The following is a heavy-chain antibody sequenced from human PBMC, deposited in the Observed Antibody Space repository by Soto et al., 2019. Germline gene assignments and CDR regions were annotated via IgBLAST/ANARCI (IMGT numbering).Heavy chain of an antibody. CDR3: ARWYSGGSLVNWFDP. J-gene: IGHJ5*02. Sequence: QVQLQESGPGLVKPSQTLSLTCTVSGGSISSGGYYWSWIRQHPGKGLEWIGYIYYSGSTYYNPSLKSRVTISVDTSKNQFSLKLSTATAADTAVYYCARWYSGGSLVNWFDPWGQGTLVTVSS. V-gene: IGHV4-31*03. CDR2: IYYSGST. CDR1: GGSISSGGYY. D-gene: IGHD2-15*01.